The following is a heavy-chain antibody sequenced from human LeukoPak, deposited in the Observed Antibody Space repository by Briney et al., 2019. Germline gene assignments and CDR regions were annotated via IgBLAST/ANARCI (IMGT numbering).Heavy chain of an antibody. CDR1: GYTFTGYY. D-gene: IGHD3-3*01. J-gene: IGHJ4*02. CDR3: ARDHGLGGYRGVLWSGYYLGISDY. CDR2: INPNSGGT. V-gene: IGHV1-2*02. Sequence: GASVTVSCKASGYTFTGYYMHWVRQAPGQGLEWMGWINPNSGGTNYAQKFQGRVTMTRDTSISTAYMELSRLRSDDTAVYYCARDHGLGGYRGVLWSGYYLGISDYWGQGTLVTVSS.